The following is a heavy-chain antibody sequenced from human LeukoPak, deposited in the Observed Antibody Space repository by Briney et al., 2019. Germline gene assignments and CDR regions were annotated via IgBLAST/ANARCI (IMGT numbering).Heavy chain of an antibody. J-gene: IGHJ5*01. CDR2: VFYSGRT. Sequence: PSETLSLTCTVSGDSMNRFTYLCPWIRQHPGKGLEWIVYVFYSGRTYLHPSLKRRLTMSSDTPNNQFSLNLTSVTAADTAVYYCARGGRGYSYGLDSWGQGIPVTVSS. CDR3: ARGGRGYSYGLDS. V-gene: IGHV4-31*03. CDR1: GDSMNRFTYL. D-gene: IGHD5-18*01.